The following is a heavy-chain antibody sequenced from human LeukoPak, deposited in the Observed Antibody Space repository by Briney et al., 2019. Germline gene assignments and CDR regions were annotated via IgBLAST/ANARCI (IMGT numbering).Heavy chain of an antibody. CDR1: GGSISSSSYY. Sequence: SETLSLTCTVSGGSISSSSYYWGWIRQPPGKGLEGIGSIYYSGNTYYNPSLKSRVTISVDTSKNQFSLTLSSVTAADTAVYYCARPGYSSSWSLDNWCDPWGQGTLVSVS. CDR3: ARPGYSSSWSLDNWCDP. D-gene: IGHD6-13*01. J-gene: IGHJ5*02. V-gene: IGHV4-39*01. CDR2: IYYSGNT.